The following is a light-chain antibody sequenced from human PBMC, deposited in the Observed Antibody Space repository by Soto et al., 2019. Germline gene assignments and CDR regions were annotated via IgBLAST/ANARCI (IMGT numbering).Light chain of an antibody. CDR3: MQRT. V-gene: IGKV2-28*01. CDR2: LGS. Sequence: DIVMAQSPLSLPVTPGEPASISCRSSQSLLHSDGYNYLHWYLQKPGQSPQLLIYLGSNRASGVPDRFSGSGSGTDFTLKISRVEGEDVGVYYCMQRTFGQGTK. CDR1: QSLLHSDGYNY. J-gene: IGKJ1*01.